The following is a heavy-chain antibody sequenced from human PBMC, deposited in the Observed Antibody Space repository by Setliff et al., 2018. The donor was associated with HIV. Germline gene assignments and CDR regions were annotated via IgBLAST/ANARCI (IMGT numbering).Heavy chain of an antibody. Sequence: ASVKVSCKASGYTFFSYAITWVRQAPGQGLEWMGSINLYKDDTQYAQKFQDRVAMTADTSTNTVYMELRSLRSDDTAVYYCARYALCSDDCSDEGADIWGQGTLVTVSS. CDR1: GYTFFSYA. D-gene: IGHD2-21*01. CDR2: INLYKDDT. J-gene: IGHJ4*02. V-gene: IGHV1-18*01. CDR3: ARYALCSDDCSDEGADI.